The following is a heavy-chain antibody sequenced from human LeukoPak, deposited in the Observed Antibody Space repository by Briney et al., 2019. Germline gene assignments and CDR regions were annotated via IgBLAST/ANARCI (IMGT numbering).Heavy chain of an antibody. CDR2: ISAYNGNT. D-gene: IGHD6-13*01. V-gene: IGHV1-18*04. Sequence: GASVNVSCTASGYTFTGYYMHWVRQAPGQGLEWMGWISAYNGNTNYAQKLQGRVTMTTDPSTSTAYMELRSLRSDDTAVYYCARAYSSSWYGYYYYYMDVWAKGPRSPSP. J-gene: IGHJ6*03. CDR3: ARAYSSSWYGYYYYYMDV. CDR1: GYTFTGYY.